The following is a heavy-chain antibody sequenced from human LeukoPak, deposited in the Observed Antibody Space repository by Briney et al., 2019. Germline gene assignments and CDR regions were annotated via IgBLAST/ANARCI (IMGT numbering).Heavy chain of an antibody. J-gene: IGHJ4*02. D-gene: IGHD6-13*01. CDR3: ARRSGSNWYGPFDY. V-gene: IGHV4-39*01. Sequence: SETLSLTCTVSGGAITDSNYYWGWIRQPPGEGLEWIGNIYYNGKTFYNESVKSRVTISVDTSKNQFSLKLSSVTAADPAVYYCARRSGSNWYGPFDYWGQGTLVTVSS. CDR1: GGAITDSNYY. CDR2: IYYNGKT.